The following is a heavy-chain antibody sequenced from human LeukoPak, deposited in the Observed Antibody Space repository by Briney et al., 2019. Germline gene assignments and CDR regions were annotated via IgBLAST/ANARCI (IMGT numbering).Heavy chain of an antibody. V-gene: IGHV4-59*08. CDR1: GGSISSYY. J-gene: IGHJ4*02. CDR3: ARSPHPNYDSSGYSLNY. CDR2: IYYSGST. D-gene: IGHD3-22*01. Sequence: SETLSLTCTVSGGSISSYYWSWIRQPPGKGLEWIGYIYYSGSTNYNPSLKSRVTISVDTSKNQFSLKLSSVTAADTPVYYYARSPHPNYDSSGYSLNYWGQGTLVTVSS.